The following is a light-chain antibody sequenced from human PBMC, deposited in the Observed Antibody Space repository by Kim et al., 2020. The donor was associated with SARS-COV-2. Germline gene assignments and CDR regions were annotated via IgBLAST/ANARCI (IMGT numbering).Light chain of an antibody. CDR3: AAWDDSLTGWV. V-gene: IGLV1-44*01. J-gene: IGLJ3*02. CDR2: TNN. CDR1: SSNIGSNT. Sequence: QSVLTQPPSASGTPGQRVTISCSGSSSNIGSNTVNWYQQLAGAAPKLLIYTNNQRPSGVPDRVSGSKSGTSASLAISGLQSEDEADYYCAAWDDSLTGWVFGGGTQLTVL.